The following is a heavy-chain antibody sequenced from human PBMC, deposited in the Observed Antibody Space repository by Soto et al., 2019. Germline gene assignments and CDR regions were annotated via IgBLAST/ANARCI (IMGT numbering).Heavy chain of an antibody. Sequence: ASVKVSCKASGYTFTSYGISWVRQAPGQGLERMGRISAYNGNTNYAQKLQGRVTMTTDTSTSTAYMELRSLRSDDTAVYYCATNLDYDILTGYYRSDYWGQGTLVTVSS. J-gene: IGHJ4*02. V-gene: IGHV1-18*01. CDR2: ISAYNGNT. CDR3: ATNLDYDILTGYYRSDY. D-gene: IGHD3-9*01. CDR1: GYTFTSYG.